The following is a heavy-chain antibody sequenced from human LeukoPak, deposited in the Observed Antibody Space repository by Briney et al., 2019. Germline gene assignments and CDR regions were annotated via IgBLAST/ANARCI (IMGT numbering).Heavy chain of an antibody. CDR1: GYTFTSYG. V-gene: IGHV1-69*06. Sequence: GASVKVSCKASGYTFTSYGISWVRQAPGQGLEWMGGIIPIFGTANYAQKFQGRVTITADKSASTAYMELSSLRSEDTAVYYCARDLIRGLLLWTPQYYGMDVWGKGTTVTVSS. D-gene: IGHD3-10*01. CDR2: IIPIFGTA. CDR3: ARDLIRGLLLWTPQYYGMDV. J-gene: IGHJ6*04.